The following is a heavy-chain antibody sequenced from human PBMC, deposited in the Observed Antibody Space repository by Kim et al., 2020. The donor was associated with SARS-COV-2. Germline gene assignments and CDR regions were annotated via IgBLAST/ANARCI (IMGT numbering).Heavy chain of an antibody. CDR2: INPNSGGT. V-gene: IGHV1-2*04. J-gene: IGHJ4*02. CDR3: ARVRADMVRGVIAIYYFDY. D-gene: IGHD3-10*01. CDR1: GYTFTGYY. Sequence: ASVKVSFKASGYTFTGYYMHWVRQAPGQGLEWMGWINPNSGGTNYAQKFQGWVTMTRDTSISTAYMELSRLRSDDTAVYYCARVRADMVRGVIAIYYFDYWGQGTLVTVSS.